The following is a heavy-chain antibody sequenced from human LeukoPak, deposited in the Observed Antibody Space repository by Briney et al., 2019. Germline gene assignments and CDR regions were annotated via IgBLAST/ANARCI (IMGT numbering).Heavy chain of an antibody. J-gene: IGHJ4*02. CDR1: GXSISSYY. D-gene: IGHD4/OR15-4a*01. CDR2: IYYSGST. V-gene: IGHV4-59*08. CDR3: ARHAAFADYQSHLTHFDY. Sequence: SETLSLTCTVSGXSISSYYGSWIRQPPGKGLEWIVYIYYSGSTNYNPSLKSRVTISVDTSKNQFSLRLSSVTAADTALYYCARHAAFADYQSHLTHFDYWGQGTLVTVSS.